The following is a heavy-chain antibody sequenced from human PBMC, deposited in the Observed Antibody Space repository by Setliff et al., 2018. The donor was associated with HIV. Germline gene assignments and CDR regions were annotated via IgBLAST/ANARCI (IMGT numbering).Heavy chain of an antibody. CDR1: GFTFSNYA. J-gene: IGHJ4*02. CDR3: AKSRESYSGVDYFDY. CDR2: ISGSGGST. D-gene: IGHD1-26*01. V-gene: IGHV3-23*01. Sequence: PGGSLRLSCAASGFTFSNYAMTWVRQAPGKGLEWVSAISGSGGSTYYADSVKGRFTISRDNSKNTLYLQMNSLRAEDTAVYYCAKSRESYSGVDYFDYWGQGTLVTVSS.